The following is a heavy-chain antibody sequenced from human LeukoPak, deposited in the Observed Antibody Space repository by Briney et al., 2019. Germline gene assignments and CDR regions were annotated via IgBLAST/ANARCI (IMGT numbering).Heavy chain of an antibody. J-gene: IGHJ4*02. CDR1: GGSISSYY. V-gene: IGHV4-59*08. Sequence: SETLSLTCTVSGGSISSYYWSWIRQPPGRGLEWIGHIYDSGTTNYNPSLKSRVTISGDTSKNLFSLKINSVTAADTAVYYCARYGSGWDYWGQGTLLTVSS. CDR3: ARYGSGWDY. CDR2: IYDSGTT. D-gene: IGHD6-19*01.